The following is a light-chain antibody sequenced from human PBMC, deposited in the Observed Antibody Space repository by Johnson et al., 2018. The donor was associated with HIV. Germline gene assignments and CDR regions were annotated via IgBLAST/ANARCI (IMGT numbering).Light chain of an antibody. CDR2: ENN. CDR3: GTWDSSLSADRIYV. Sequence: QSVLTQPPSVSAAPGQNVNISCSGSSSNIGNNYVSWYQQLPGTAPKLLIYENNKRHSGIPDRFSGSKSATSATLGITGLQTGAEADYYCGTWDSSLSADRIYVFGTGTKVTVL. J-gene: IGLJ1*01. CDR1: SSNIGNNY. V-gene: IGLV1-51*02.